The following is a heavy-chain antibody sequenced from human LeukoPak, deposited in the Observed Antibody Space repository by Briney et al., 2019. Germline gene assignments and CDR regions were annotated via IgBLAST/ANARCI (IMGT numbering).Heavy chain of an antibody. CDR1: GYSISSGYY. V-gene: IGHV4-38-2*02. J-gene: IGHJ4*02. CDR2: IYHSGST. D-gene: IGHD1-26*01. CDR3: AREISGSADY. Sequence: KPSETLSLTCTVSGYSISSGYYWGWIRPPPGKGLEWIGSIYHSGSTYYNPSLKSRVTISVDTSKNQFSLNLSSVTAADTAVYYCAREISGSADYWGQGTLVTVSS.